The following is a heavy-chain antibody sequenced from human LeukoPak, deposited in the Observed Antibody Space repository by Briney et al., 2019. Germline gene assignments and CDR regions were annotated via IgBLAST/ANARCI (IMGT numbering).Heavy chain of an antibody. D-gene: IGHD2-15*01. CDR1: GYTFTGYY. V-gene: IGHV1-69*13. CDR2: IIPIFGTA. CDR3: ARDSWEKNQSFLYCSGGSCYSSDY. J-gene: IGHJ4*02. Sequence: GASVKVSCKASGYTFTGYYMHWVRPAPGQGLEWMGGIIPIFGTANYAQKFQGRVTITADESTSTAYMELSSLRSEDTAVYYCARDSWEKNQSFLYCSGGSCYSSDYWGQGTLVTVSS.